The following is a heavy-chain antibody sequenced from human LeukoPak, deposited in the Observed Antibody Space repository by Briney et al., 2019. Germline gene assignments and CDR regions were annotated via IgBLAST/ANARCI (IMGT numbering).Heavy chain of an antibody. CDR3: ARELATVVTLDY. V-gene: IGHV3-53*01. CDR2: IYSGGST. CDR1: GFTVSSNY. D-gene: IGHD4-23*01. J-gene: IGHJ4*02. Sequence: SGGSLRLSCAASGFTVSSNYMSWVRQAPGKGLEWVSVIYSGGSTYYADSVKGRFTISKDNAKNTLYLQMNSLRAEDTAVYYCARELATVVTLDYWGQGTLVTVSS.